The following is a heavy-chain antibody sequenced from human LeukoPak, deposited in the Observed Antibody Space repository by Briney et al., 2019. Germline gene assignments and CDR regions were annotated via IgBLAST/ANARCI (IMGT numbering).Heavy chain of an antibody. V-gene: IGHV1-18*01. CDR3: ARDGGYSGYDYLALDY. J-gene: IGHJ4*02. D-gene: IGHD5-12*01. Sequence: ASVKVSCKASGYTFTSYGISWVRQAPGQGLEWMGWISAYNGNTNYAQKLQGRVTVTTDTFTSTAYMELRSLRSDDTAVYYCARDGGYSGYDYLALDYWGQGTLVTVSS. CDR2: ISAYNGNT. CDR1: GYTFTSYG.